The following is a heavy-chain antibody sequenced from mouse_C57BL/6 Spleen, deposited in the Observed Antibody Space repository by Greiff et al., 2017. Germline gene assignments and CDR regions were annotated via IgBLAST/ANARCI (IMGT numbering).Heavy chain of an antibody. CDR2: INYDGSST. V-gene: IGHV5-16*01. J-gene: IGHJ2*01. Sequence: EVMLVESEGGLVQPGSSMKLSCTASRFTFSDYYMAWVRQVPEKGLEWVANINYDGSSTYYLDSLKSRFIISRDNAKNILYLQMSSLKSEDTATYYCARDRGYGPYFDYWGQGTTLTVSS. CDR1: RFTFSDYY. D-gene: IGHD1-1*02. CDR3: ARDRGYGPYFDY.